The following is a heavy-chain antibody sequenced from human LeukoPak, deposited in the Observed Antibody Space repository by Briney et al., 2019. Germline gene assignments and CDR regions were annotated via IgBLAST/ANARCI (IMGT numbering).Heavy chain of an antibody. Sequence: ASVKVSCKASGYTFTSYYMHWVRQAPGQGLEWMGIINPSGGSTSYAQKFQDRVTMTKDTSTTTVYMELRSLRSDDTAVYYCARDWHCSGGRCENCFDPWGQGTLVIVSS. D-gene: IGHD2-15*01. CDR2: INPSGGST. CDR3: ARDWHCSGGRCENCFDP. CDR1: GYTFTSYY. V-gene: IGHV1-46*01. J-gene: IGHJ5*02.